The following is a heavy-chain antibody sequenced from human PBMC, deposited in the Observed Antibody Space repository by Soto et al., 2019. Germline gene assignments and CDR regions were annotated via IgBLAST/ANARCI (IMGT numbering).Heavy chain of an antibody. CDR1: GGSISSYY. CDR3: ARISGSVAGYFDY. J-gene: IGHJ4*02. D-gene: IGHD6-19*01. V-gene: IGHV4-59*08. Sequence: QVQLQESGPGLVKPSETLSLTCTVSGGSISSYYWSWIRQPPGKGLEWIGYIYYSGSTNYNPSLKSRVTISVDTSKNQFSLKLSSVTAADTAVYYCARISGSVAGYFDYWGQGTLVTVSS. CDR2: IYYSGST.